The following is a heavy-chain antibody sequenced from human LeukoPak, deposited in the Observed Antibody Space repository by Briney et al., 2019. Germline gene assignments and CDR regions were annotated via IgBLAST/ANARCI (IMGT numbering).Heavy chain of an antibody. J-gene: IGHJ6*02. CDR1: GYTLTELS. Sequence: ASVKVSCKVPGYTLTELSMHWVRQAPGKGLEWMGGFDPEDGETIYAQKFQGRVTMTEDTSTDTAYMELSSLRSEDTAVYYCATLGGFDWHYYGMDVWGQGTTVTVSS. D-gene: IGHD3-9*01. CDR3: ATLGGFDWHYYGMDV. V-gene: IGHV1-24*01. CDR2: FDPEDGET.